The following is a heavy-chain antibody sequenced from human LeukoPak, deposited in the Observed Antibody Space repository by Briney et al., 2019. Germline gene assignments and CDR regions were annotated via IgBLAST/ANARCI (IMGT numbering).Heavy chain of an antibody. D-gene: IGHD6-13*01. V-gene: IGHV1-8*01. CDR3: ASQAGYSSSWYYYYYGMDV. J-gene: IGHJ6*02. CDR1: GYTFTSYD. Sequence: GASVTVSCKASGYTFTSYDINWVRQATGQGLEWMGWMSPNSGNTGYAQKFQGRVTMTRNTSISTAYMELSSLRSEDTAVYYCASQAGYSSSWYYYYYGMDVWGQGTTVTVSS. CDR2: MSPNSGNT.